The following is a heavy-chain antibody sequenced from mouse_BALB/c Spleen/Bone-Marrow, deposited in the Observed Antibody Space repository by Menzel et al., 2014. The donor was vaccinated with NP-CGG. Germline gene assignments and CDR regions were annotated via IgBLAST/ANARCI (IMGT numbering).Heavy chain of an antibody. D-gene: IGHD2-12*01. J-gene: IGHJ4*01. CDR2: ISDGGSYT. V-gene: IGHV5-4*02. Sequence: EVKLVESGGGLVKPGGSLKLSCAASGFTFSDYYMYWVRQTPEKRLEWVATISDGGSYTYYPDSVKGRFTISRDNAKNNLYLRMSSLKSEDTAMYYCARDYDYAMDYWGQGTSVTVSS. CDR1: GFTFSDYY. CDR3: ARDYDYAMDY.